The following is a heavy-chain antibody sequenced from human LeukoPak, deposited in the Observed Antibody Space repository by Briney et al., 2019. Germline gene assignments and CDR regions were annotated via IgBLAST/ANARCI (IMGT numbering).Heavy chain of an antibody. CDR2: ISGSAGGSA. J-gene: IGHJ4*02. Sequence: GGSLRLSCAASGFSFSIYDMSWVRQAPGKGLECVSYISGSAGGSAYYADAVKGRFTISRDNSKSTLYLQMSSLRAEDTAFYYCAKGAWLDDWGQGALVTVSS. V-gene: IGHV3-23*01. CDR1: GFSFSIYD. CDR3: AKGAWLDD.